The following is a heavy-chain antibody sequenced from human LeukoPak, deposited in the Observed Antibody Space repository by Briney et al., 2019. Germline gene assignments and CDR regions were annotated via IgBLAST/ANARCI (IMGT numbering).Heavy chain of an antibody. Sequence: SETLSLTCTVSGGSISSYYWSWIRQAPGKGLEWIGYIYYSGSTNYNPSLKSRVTISVDTSKNQFSLKLSSVTAADTAVYYCARAPRGGYVSPFDPWSQGTLVTVSS. J-gene: IGHJ5*02. CDR2: IYYSGST. V-gene: IGHV4-59*01. CDR3: ARAPRGGYVSPFDP. D-gene: IGHD5-12*01. CDR1: GGSISSYY.